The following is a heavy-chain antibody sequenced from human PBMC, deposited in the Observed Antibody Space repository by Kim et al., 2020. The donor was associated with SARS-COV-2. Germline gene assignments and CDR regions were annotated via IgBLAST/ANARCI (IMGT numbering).Heavy chain of an antibody. CDR1: GGSISSGGYY. Sequence: SETLSLTCTVSGGSISSGGYYWSWIRQHPGKGLEWIGYIYYSGCTYYNPSLKSRVTISVDTSKNQFSLKLSSVTAADTAVYYCARVGSGKWFGELLHIDYWGQGTLVTVSS. D-gene: IGHD3-10*01. CDR3: ARVGSGKWFGELLHIDY. J-gene: IGHJ4*02. CDR2: IYYSGCT. V-gene: IGHV4-31*03.